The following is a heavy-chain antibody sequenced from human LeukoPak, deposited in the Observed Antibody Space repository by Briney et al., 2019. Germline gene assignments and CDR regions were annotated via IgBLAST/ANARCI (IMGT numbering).Heavy chain of an antibody. CDR3: ATRIGICSSTSCYVPSGYDHDAFDI. D-gene: IGHD2-2*01. CDR2: IIPIFGTA. V-gene: IGHV1-69*06. CDR1: GGTFRSYA. J-gene: IGHJ3*02. Sequence: GASVKVSCKASGGTFRSYAISWVRQAPGQGLEWMGGIIPIFGTANYAQKFQGRVTITADKSTSTAYMELSSLRSEDTAVYYCATRIGICSSTSCYVPSGYDHDAFDIWGQGTMVTVSS.